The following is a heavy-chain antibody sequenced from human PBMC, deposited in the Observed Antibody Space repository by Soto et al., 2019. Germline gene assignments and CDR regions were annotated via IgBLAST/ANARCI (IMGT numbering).Heavy chain of an antibody. CDR1: GGTFSTYT. CDR2: IIPILGTA. Sequence: QVQLVQSGAEVKKPGSLVKVSCKASGGTFSTYTISWVRQAPGQGLEWMGTIIPILGTANYAQEFQGRVMITADKATSTAYVELSSMRSEETAVYYCHLREVGEGDYWGEGTLDTVSS. CDR3: HLREVGEGDY. D-gene: IGHD3-10*01. J-gene: IGHJ4*02. V-gene: IGHV1-69*08.